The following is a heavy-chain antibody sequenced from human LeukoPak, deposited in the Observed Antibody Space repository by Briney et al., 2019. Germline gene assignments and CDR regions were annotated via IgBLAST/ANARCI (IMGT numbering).Heavy chain of an antibody. CDR3: ARDFYRGYNSGVLGY. CDR2: ISSSGSTI. D-gene: IGHD6-19*01. J-gene: IGHJ4*02. CDR1: GFTFSDYY. V-gene: IGHV3-11*01. Sequence: GGSLRLSCAASGFTFSDYYMSWIRQAPGKGLEWISYISSSGSTIYYADSVKGRFIISRDNAKNSLYLQMNSLRAEDTALYYCARDFYRGYNSGVLGYWGQGTLSPSPQ.